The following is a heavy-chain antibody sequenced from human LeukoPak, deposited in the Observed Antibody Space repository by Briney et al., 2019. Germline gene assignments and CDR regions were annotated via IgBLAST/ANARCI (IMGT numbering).Heavy chain of an antibody. Sequence: GGSLRLSCAASGFTFSAYAMSWVRQAPGKGLEWVGHIKEDGSSQNYADSVKGRFTISRDNAKSSSHLQMNGLRAEDTAMYYCVKDSGWFHFDSWGQGTLVTVSS. J-gene: IGHJ4*02. D-gene: IGHD6-19*01. CDR1: GFTFSAYA. CDR3: VKDSGWFHFDS. CDR2: IKEDGSSQ. V-gene: IGHV3-7*03.